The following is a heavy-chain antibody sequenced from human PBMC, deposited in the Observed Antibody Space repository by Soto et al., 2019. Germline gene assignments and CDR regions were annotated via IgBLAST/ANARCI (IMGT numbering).Heavy chain of an antibody. CDR1: GFTFSSYG. J-gene: IGHJ6*02. D-gene: IGHD3-3*01. V-gene: IGHV3-30*18. CDR3: AKDRGIEYRPYYDFWSGYYRSYYGMDV. Sequence: QVQLVESGGGVVQPGRSLRLSCAASGFTFSSYGMHWVRQAPGKGLEWVAVISYDGSNKYYADSVKGRFTISRDNSKNTLYLQMNRLRAEDTAVYYCAKDRGIEYRPYYDFWSGYYRSYYGMDVWGQGTTVTVSS. CDR2: ISYDGSNK.